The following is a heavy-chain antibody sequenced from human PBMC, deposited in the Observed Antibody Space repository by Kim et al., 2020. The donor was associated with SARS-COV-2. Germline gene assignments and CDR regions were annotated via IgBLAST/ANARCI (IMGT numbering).Heavy chain of an antibody. Sequence: GESLKISCKGSGYSFTSYWIGWVRQMPGKGLGWMGIVYPGDSDTRYSPSFQGQVTIPADESISTAYLQWSSLKASDTAMYYCARNYYYGSGSYYTSYYWGQGTLVTVSS. CDR2: VYPGDSDT. CDR1: GYSFTSYW. V-gene: IGHV5-51*01. D-gene: IGHD3-10*01. J-gene: IGHJ4*02. CDR3: ARNYYYGSGSYYTSYY.